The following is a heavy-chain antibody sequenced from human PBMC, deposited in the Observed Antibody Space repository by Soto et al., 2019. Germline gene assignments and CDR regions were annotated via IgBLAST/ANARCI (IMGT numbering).Heavy chain of an antibody. CDR3: ARKQPGFQIGWAWALEI. J-gene: IGHJ3*02. CDR1: GYTFTTYT. V-gene: IGHV1-3*01. D-gene: IGHD1-26*01. CDR2: INPGNGDT. Sequence: QVQLVQSGAEVKKPGASVKVSCRASGYTFTTYTLLWVRQAPGQRLEWMAWINPGNGDTKYSQNFQGRVTATRDTSASTADMEMSSLRSEDTATYYCARKQPGFQIGWAWALEIWGQGTMVTVSS.